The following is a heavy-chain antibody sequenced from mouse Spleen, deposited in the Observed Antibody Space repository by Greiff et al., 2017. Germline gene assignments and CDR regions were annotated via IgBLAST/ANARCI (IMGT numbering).Heavy chain of an antibody. V-gene: IGHV5-6*01. CDR3: ARRGREAYFDY. Sequence: DVQLQESGGDLVKPGGSLKLSCAASGFTFSSYGMSWVRQTPDKRLEWVATISSGGSYTYYPDSVKGRFTISRDNAKNTLYLQMSSLKSEDTAMYYCARRGREAYFDYWGQGTTLTVSS. D-gene: IGHD3-3*01. CDR2: ISSGGSYT. CDR1: GFTFSSYG. J-gene: IGHJ2*01.